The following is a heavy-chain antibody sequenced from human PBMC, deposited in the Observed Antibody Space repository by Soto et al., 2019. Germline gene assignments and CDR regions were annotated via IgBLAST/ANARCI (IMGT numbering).Heavy chain of an antibody. CDR1: GGSISSYY. V-gene: IGHV4-59*01. J-gene: IGHJ4*02. Sequence: SETLSLTCTVSGGSISSYYWGWIRQPPGKGLEWIGYIYYSGSTNYNPSLKSRVTISVDTSKNQFSLKLISVTAADTAVYYCARDSGIAAIDSWGQGTLVTVSS. CDR3: ARDSGIAAIDS. CDR2: IYYSGST. D-gene: IGHD6-25*01.